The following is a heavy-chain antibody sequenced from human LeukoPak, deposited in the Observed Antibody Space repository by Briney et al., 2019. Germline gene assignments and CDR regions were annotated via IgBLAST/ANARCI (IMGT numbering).Heavy chain of an antibody. J-gene: IGHJ6*02. CDR1: GFTFSSYG. CDR3: AKDNTGLGYYYYGMDV. CDR2: ISYDGSNK. D-gene: IGHD6-19*01. V-gene: IGHV3-30*18. Sequence: GGSLRLSCAASGFTFSSYGMHCVRQAPGKGLEWVAVISYDGSNKYYADSVKGRFTISRDNSKNTLYLQMNSLRAEDTAVYYCAKDNTGLGYYYYGMDVWGQGTTVTVSS.